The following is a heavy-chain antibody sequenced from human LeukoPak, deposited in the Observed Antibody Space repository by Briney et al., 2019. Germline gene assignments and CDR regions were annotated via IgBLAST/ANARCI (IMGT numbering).Heavy chain of an antibody. J-gene: IGHJ4*02. V-gene: IGHV4-30-4*01. CDR1: GGSISSGDYY. CDR3: ATYSSSGGFDY. CDR2: IYYSGST. Sequence: PSETLSLTCTVSGGSISSGDYYWSWSRQPPGKGLEWIRYIYYSGSTYYNPSLKSRVTISVDTSKNQFSLKLSSVTAADTAVYYCATYSSSGGFDYWGQGTLVTVSS. D-gene: IGHD6-6*01.